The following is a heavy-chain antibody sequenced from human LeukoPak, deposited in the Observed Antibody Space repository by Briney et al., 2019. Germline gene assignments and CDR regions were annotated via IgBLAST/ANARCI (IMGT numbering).Heavy chain of an antibody. CDR1: GGSIGSYY. J-gene: IGHJ4*02. CDR3: ARHILSGFDY. V-gene: IGHV4-59*08. D-gene: IGHD3-10*01. Sequence: PSETLSLTCTVSGGSIGSYYWSWVRQPPGKGLEWIGYIYYSGSTNYNPSLKSRVAISVDTSKNQFSLKLSSVTAADTAVYYCARHILSGFDYWGQGTLVTVSS. CDR2: IYYSGST.